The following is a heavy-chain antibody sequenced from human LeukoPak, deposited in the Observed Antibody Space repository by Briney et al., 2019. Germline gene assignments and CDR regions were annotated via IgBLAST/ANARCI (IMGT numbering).Heavy chain of an antibody. D-gene: IGHD6-13*01. CDR1: GFTFDDYA. Sequence: GGSLRLSCAASGFTFDDYAMHWVRQAPGKGLEWVSLITWDGDSTYYADSVKGRFTISRDNSKNYLYLQMNSLRAEDTALYYCAKGTSSWHEFDSWGQGALVTVSS. CDR3: AKGTSSWHEFDS. CDR2: ITWDGDST. V-gene: IGHV3-43D*03. J-gene: IGHJ4*02.